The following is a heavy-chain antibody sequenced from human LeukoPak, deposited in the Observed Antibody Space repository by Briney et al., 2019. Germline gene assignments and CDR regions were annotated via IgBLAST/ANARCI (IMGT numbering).Heavy chain of an antibody. CDR3: ARGGGYSSGWYYYYYYMDV. CDR1: GFTFTNYG. CDR2: ISSSGSTI. D-gene: IGHD6-19*01. V-gene: IGHV3-48*04. Sequence: PGGSLRLSRAASGFTFTNYGIHWVRQAPGKGLEWVSYISSSGSTIYYADSVKGRFTISRDNAKNSLYLQMNSLRAEDTAVYYCARGGGYSSGWYYYYYYMDVWGKGTTVTISS. J-gene: IGHJ6*03.